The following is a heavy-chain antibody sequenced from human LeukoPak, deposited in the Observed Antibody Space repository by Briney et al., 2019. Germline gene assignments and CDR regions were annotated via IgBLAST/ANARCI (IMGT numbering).Heavy chain of an antibody. V-gene: IGHV3-49*03. J-gene: IGHJ5*02. CDR1: GFTFGDYA. D-gene: IGHD5/OR15-5a*01. CDR2: IRSKAYGGTT. Sequence: GGSLRLSCTASGFTFGDYAMSWFRQAPGKGLEWVGFIRSKAYGGTTEYAASVKGRFTISRDDSKSIAYLQMNSLKTEDTAVYYCTRDAFYEWMLWFDPWGQGTLVTVSS. CDR3: TRDAFYEWMLWFDP.